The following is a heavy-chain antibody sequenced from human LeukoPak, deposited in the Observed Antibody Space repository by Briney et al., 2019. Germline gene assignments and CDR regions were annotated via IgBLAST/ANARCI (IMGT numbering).Heavy chain of an antibody. J-gene: IGHJ4*02. V-gene: IGHV3-23*01. CDR1: GFTFSSYA. D-gene: IGHD2-8*01. CDR2: ISGSGGTT. CDR3: AKDKYCTNGICYFDY. Sequence: GGSLRLSCAASGFTFSSYAMSWVRQAPGKGLEWVSGISGSGGTTYYADSVKGRFTISRDKSKNTLYLQMDSLRAGDTAVYYCAKDKYCTNGICYFDYWGQGTLVTVSS.